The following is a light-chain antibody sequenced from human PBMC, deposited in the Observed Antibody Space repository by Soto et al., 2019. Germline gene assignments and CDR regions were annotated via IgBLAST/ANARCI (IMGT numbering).Light chain of an antibody. CDR3: SSYAGSSNV. CDR2: EVN. V-gene: IGLV2-8*01. Sequence: SCLTQPPSASGSPGQSVAISCTGTSSDVGGYNYVSWYQQHPGKAPKLMIYEVNKRPSGVPDRFSGSKSGNTASLTVSGLQAEDEADYYCSSYAGSSNVFGTGTKVTVL. J-gene: IGLJ1*01. CDR1: SSDVGGYNY.